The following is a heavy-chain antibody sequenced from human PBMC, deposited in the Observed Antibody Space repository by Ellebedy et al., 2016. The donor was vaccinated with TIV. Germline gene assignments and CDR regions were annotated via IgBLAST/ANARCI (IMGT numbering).Heavy chain of an antibody. Sequence: MPSETLSLTCDVSGGSLSGFNWIWIRQPPGKGLEWIGEIDQSGSTNYSPSLKSRVTISVDWSKNQFSLKLSSVTAADRELYFCARGNPLGGYRPRWYFDLWGRGTLVTVSS. CDR1: GGSLSGFN. D-gene: IGHD5-12*01. CDR3: ARGNPLGGYRPRWYFDL. J-gene: IGHJ2*01. V-gene: IGHV4-34*01. CDR2: IDQSGST.